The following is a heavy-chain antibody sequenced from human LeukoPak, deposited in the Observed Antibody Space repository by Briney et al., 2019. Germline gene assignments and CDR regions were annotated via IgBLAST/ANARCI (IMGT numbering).Heavy chain of an antibody. CDR2: ISYDGSNK. CDR3: AKCFLGQWLVPGAQYYYYYGMDV. CDR1: GFTFSSYG. J-gene: IGHJ6*02. D-gene: IGHD6-19*01. V-gene: IGHV3-30*18. Sequence: GGSLRLSCAASGFTFSSYGMHWVRQAPGKGLEWVAVISYDGSNKYYADSVKGRFTISRDNSKNTLYLQLNSLRAEDTAVYYCAKCFLGQWLVPGAQYYYYYGMDVWGQGTTVTVSS.